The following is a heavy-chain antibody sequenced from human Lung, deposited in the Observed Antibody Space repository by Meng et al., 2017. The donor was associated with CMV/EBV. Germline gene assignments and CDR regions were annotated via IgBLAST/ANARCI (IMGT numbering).Heavy chain of an antibody. D-gene: IGHD2-2*01. J-gene: IGHJ5*02. CDR2: IKQDGSEK. CDR3: ARDGAPAATPWGNWFDP. Sequence: GXXRPSXAASGFTLSSHWMSWVRQASGKGLEWVANIKQDGSEKYYVDSVKGRFTISRDNAKNALYLQMNRLRAEDTAVYYCARDGAPAATPWGNWFDPWXQGTLVTVSS. V-gene: IGHV3-7*01. CDR1: GFTLSSHW.